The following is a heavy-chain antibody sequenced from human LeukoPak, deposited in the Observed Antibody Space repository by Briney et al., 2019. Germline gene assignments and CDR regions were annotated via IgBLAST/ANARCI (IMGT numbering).Heavy chain of an antibody. V-gene: IGHV1-46*01. J-gene: IGHJ5*02. CDR1: GYTFTSYY. CDR2: INPSSGST. D-gene: IGHD1-26*01. CDR3: ARDGAYSGSYYRRGWFDP. Sequence: EASVKVSCKASGYTFTSYYMHWVRQAPGQGLEWMGIINPSSGSTSYAQKFQGRVTMTRDTSTSTVYMELSSLRSEDTAVYYCARDGAYSGSYYRRGWFDPWGQGTPVTVSS.